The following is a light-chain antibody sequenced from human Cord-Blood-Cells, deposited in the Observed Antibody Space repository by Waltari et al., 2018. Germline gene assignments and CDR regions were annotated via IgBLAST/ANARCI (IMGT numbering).Light chain of an antibody. CDR1: QSVLYSSNNKNY. CDR3: QQYYSTPLT. CDR2: WAS. J-gene: IGKJ4*01. V-gene: IGKV4-1*01. Sequence: IVMTQSPDSLAVSLGERATINCKSSQSVLYSSNNKNYLAWYQQKPGQPPKLLIYWASTRESGVPERFSGSGSGTDFTLPISSLQAEDVAVYYCQQYYSTPLTFGGGTKVEIK.